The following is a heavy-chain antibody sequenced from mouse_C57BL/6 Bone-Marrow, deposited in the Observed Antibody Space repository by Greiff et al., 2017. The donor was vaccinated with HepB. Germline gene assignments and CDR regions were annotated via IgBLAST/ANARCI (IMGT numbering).Heavy chain of an antibody. CDR3: ARDGYYPHAMDY. D-gene: IGHD2-3*01. CDR1: GYTFTSYW. V-gene: IGHV1-69*01. J-gene: IGHJ4*01. Sequence: QVHVKQPGAELVMPGASVKLSCKASGYTFTSYWMHWVKQRPGQGLEWIGEIDPSDSYTNYNQKFKGKSTLTVDKSSSTAYMQLSSLTSEDSAVYYCARDGYYPHAMDYWGQGTSVTVSS. CDR2: IDPSDSYT.